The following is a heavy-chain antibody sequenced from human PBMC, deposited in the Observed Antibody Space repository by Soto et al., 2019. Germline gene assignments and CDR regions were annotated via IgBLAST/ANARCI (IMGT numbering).Heavy chain of an antibody. CDR2: IYYSGST. V-gene: IGHV4-39*01. CDR3: AMVRGVITYYFDY. D-gene: IGHD3-10*01. CDR1: GGSISSSSYY. Sequence: LSLTCTVSGGSISSSSYYWGWIRQPPGKGLEWIGSIYYSGSTYYNPSLKSRVTISVDTSKNQFSLKLSSVTAADTAVYYCAMVRGVITYYFDYWGQGTLVTVSS. J-gene: IGHJ4*02.